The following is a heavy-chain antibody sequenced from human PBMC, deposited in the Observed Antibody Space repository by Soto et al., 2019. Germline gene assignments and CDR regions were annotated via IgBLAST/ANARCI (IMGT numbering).Heavy chain of an antibody. V-gene: IGHV4-59*11. CDR1: GGSISGHY. Sequence: QVQLQESGPGLVKPSETLSLTCTVSGGSISGHYWSWIRQPPGKRLEWIGYIYYTGDTDDNPSLTSRVTILEVSQNQISLTLSSVTAADTAVYYCAADRGWGSWGGHYLDSWGQGNLVTVSS. CDR3: AADRGWGSWGGHYLDS. D-gene: IGHD3-16*01. J-gene: IGHJ4*02. CDR2: IYYTGDT.